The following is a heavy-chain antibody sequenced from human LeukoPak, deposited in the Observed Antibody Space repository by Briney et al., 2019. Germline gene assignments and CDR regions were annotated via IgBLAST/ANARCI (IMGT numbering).Heavy chain of an antibody. CDR1: GGSFSGYY. Sequence: PSETLSLTCAVYGGSFSGYYWSWIRQPPGKGLEWIGGINHSGSTNYNPSLKSRVTISVDTSKNQFSLKLSSVTAADTAVYWCARVGGEVVPAANEYNWFDPWGQGTLVTVSS. J-gene: IGHJ5*02. D-gene: IGHD2-2*01. CDR2: INHSGST. CDR3: ARVGGEVVPAANEYNWFDP. V-gene: IGHV4-34*01.